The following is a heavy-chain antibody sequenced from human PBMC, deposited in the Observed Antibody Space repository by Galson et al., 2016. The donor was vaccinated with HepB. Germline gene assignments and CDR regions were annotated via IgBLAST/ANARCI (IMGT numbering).Heavy chain of an antibody. CDR1: GFTFNSYG. V-gene: IGHV3-33*01. Sequence: SLRLSCAASGFTFNSYGMHWVRQAPGKGLEWVAVVWSDGNNKYYADSVRGRFTISRDNSENTLYLQMSSLSAEDMAVYYCARTDSSGFPHLSYGMDVWGQGTTVTVSS. CDR3: ARTDSSGFPHLSYGMDV. D-gene: IGHD3-22*01. CDR2: VWSDGNNK. J-gene: IGHJ6*02.